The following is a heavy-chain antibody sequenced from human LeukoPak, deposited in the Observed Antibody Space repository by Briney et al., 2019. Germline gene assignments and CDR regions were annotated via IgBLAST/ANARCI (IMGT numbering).Heavy chain of an antibody. CDR2: IIPIFGTA. CDR3: ARGYSSSWYSGTEH. CDR1: GYTFTGYY. Sequence: GASVKVSCKASGYTFTGYYMHWVRQAPGQGLEWMGGIIPIFGTANYAQRFQGRVTITADESTSTAYMKLSSLRSEDTAVYYCARGYSSSWYSGTEHWGQGTLVTVSS. D-gene: IGHD6-13*01. J-gene: IGHJ1*01. V-gene: IGHV1-69*13.